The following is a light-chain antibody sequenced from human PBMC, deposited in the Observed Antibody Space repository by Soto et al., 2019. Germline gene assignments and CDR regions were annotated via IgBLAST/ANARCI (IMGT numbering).Light chain of an antibody. Sequence: IQMTQFPTTLSATVGDGVPITCRASQSISSRLAWYQQKPGKAPKFLVYDASNLESGVPSRFSGSGSGTEFTLTISSLQPDDFATYYCQQYNSYSVTFGQGTKVDIK. CDR2: DAS. J-gene: IGKJ1*01. CDR3: QQYNSYSVT. CDR1: QSISSR. V-gene: IGKV1-5*01.